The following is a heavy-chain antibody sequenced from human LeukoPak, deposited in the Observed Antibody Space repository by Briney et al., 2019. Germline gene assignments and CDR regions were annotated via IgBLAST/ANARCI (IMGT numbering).Heavy chain of an antibody. V-gene: IGHV4-34*01. Sequence: PSETLSLTCAVYGGSFSGYYWSWIRQPPGKGLEWIGEINHSGSTNYNPSLKSRVTISVDTSKNQFSLKLSSVTAVDTAVYYCARSLYSSSSFDYWGQGTLVTVSS. J-gene: IGHJ4*02. CDR3: ARSLYSSSSFDY. CDR2: INHSGST. CDR1: GGSFSGYY. D-gene: IGHD6-13*01.